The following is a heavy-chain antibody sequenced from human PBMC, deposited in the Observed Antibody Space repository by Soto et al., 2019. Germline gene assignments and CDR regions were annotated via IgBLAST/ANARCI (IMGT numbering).Heavy chain of an antibody. Sequence: EVQLLVSGGGGVQPRGSLSISCAASGFSFRDYAMTWVRQTPGKGLEWVSAITSSGSSTYFADSLKGRITISRDNSKNTLSLQMESLRVEDTAIYYCAKGVEGYVVSSFDSWGQGALVTVSS. J-gene: IGHJ4*02. V-gene: IGHV3-23*01. CDR3: AKGVEGYVVSSFDS. CDR1: GFSFRDYA. D-gene: IGHD5-12*01. CDR2: ITSSGSST.